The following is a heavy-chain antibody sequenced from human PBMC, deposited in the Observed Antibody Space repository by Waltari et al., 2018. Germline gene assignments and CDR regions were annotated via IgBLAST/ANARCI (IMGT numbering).Heavy chain of an antibody. J-gene: IGHJ6*02. CDR1: GFTFSSYW. Sequence: EVQLVESGGGLVQPGGSLRLSCAASGFTFSSYWMSWVRQAPGKGLEWVANIKQDGSAEYYVDSVKGRFTISRDNAKNSLYLQMNSLRAEDTAVYYCARDKCGGDCYSNYYYYGMDVWGQGTTVTVSS. CDR3: ARDKCGGDCYSNYYYYGMDV. V-gene: IGHV3-7*01. D-gene: IGHD2-21*02. CDR2: IKQDGSAE.